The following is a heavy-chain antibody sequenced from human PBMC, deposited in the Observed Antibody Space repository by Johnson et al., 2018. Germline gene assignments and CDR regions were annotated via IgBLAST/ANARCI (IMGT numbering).Heavy chain of an antibody. J-gene: IGHJ6*02. D-gene: IGHD3-16*01. V-gene: IGHV4-4*02. Sequence: QLQESGPGLVKPSGTLSLTCAVSGGSISSSNWWSWVRQPPGKGLEWIGEIYYSGSTNYNPSLKSRVTISVDTSKNQFSLKLSSVTAADTAVYYCARADVWGNFYYYYGMDVWGQGTTVTVSS. CDR2: IYYSGST. CDR3: ARADVWGNFYYYYGMDV. CDR1: GGSISSSNW.